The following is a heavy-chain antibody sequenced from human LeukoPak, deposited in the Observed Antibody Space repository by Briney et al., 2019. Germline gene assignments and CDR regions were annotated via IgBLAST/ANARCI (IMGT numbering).Heavy chain of an antibody. J-gene: IGHJ3*01. Sequence: GGSLRLSCAASVFTFSDHYMDWVRQAPGKGPEWVGRIRNKANGYTTDYVASVKGRFTISRDDSKNSLYLQMNSLKTEDTAVYYCTRVKSGGAFDVWGQGTMVTVSS. V-gene: IGHV3-72*01. D-gene: IGHD4-23*01. CDR2: IRNKANGYTT. CDR1: VFTFSDHY. CDR3: TRVKSGGAFDV.